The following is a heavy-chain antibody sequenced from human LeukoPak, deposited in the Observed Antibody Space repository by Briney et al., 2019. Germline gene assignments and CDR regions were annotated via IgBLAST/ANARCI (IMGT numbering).Heavy chain of an antibody. Sequence: PGGSLRLSCAASGFTVSSNYMSWVRQAPGKGLEWVSVIYSGGSTYYADSVKGRFTISRDNSKNTLYLQMSSLRVEDTAVYYCARDLTSLSSGSYGGSWGQGTLVTVSS. J-gene: IGHJ5*02. D-gene: IGHD1-26*01. CDR2: IYSGGST. CDR1: GFTVSSNY. CDR3: ARDLTSLSSGSYGGS. V-gene: IGHV3-53*01.